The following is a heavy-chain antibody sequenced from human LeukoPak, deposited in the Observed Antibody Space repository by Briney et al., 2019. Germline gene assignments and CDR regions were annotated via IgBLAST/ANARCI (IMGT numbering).Heavy chain of an antibody. CDR1: DYSISRAYY. J-gene: IGHJ6*03. Sequence: SETLSLTCTVSDYSISRAYYWGWIRQPPGKGLEWIGNIYHSGSTYYNPSLKSRVTISVDTSKNQFSLKLSSVTAADTAVYYCAREWELRGGYYYYYMDVWGKGTTVTVSS. D-gene: IGHD1-26*01. CDR2: IYHSGST. CDR3: AREWELRGGYYYYYMDV. V-gene: IGHV4-38-2*02.